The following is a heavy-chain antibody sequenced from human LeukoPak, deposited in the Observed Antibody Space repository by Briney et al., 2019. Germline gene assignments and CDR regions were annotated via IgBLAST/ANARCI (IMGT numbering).Heavy chain of an antibody. CDR3: AIGTPHYYGSGSYYIRRFDP. V-gene: IGHV4-34*01. CDR2: INHSGST. D-gene: IGHD3-10*01. CDR1: GGSFSGDY. J-gene: IGHJ5*02. Sequence: KPSETLSLTCAVYGGSFSGDYWSWIRQPPGKGLEWIGEINHSGSTNYNPSLKSRVTISLDTSKNQFSLRLTSVTAADTTVSYCAIGTPHYYGSGSYYIRRFDPWGQGTLVTVSS.